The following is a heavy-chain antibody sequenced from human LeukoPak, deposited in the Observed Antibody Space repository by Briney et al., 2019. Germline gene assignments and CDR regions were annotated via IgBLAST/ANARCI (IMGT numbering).Heavy chain of an antibody. CDR2: IKQDGSDK. D-gene: IGHD3-22*01. J-gene: IGHJ4*02. CDR1: GFTFNNYW. CDR3: ARVGNYDSSGYPHYFDY. V-gene: IGHV3-7*01. Sequence: GGSLRLSCAVSGFTFNNYWMSWVRQAPGKGLEWVANIKQDGSDKFYVDSVKGRFTISRDNAQNSLHLQMNRLRAEDTAVYYCARVGNYDSSGYPHYFDYWGQGTLVAVSS.